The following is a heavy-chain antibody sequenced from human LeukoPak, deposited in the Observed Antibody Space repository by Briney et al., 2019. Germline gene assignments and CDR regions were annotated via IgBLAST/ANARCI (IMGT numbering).Heavy chain of an antibody. Sequence: ASVKVSCKASGYTFTGYYMHWVRQAPGQGLEWMGWINPNSGGTNYAQKFQGRVTMTRDTSISTAYMELSRLRSDGTAVYYCARELPYDSSGYLRDWGQGTLVTVSS. V-gene: IGHV1-2*02. D-gene: IGHD3-22*01. CDR3: ARELPYDSSGYLRD. J-gene: IGHJ4*02. CDR1: GYTFTGYY. CDR2: INPNSGGT.